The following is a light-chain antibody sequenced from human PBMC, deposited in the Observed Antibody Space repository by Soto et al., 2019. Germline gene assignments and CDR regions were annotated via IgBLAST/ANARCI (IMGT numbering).Light chain of an antibody. Sequence: DIQMTQSPSTLSSSVGDRVTITCRASQSISRGLAWYQQKPGKAPNLLIYDASTLEGGVPSRFSGSGSGTEFTLTISSLQPEDFATYYCQQYNSYSQTFGQGTKVDIK. CDR3: QQYNSYSQT. V-gene: IGKV1-5*01. CDR1: QSISRG. CDR2: DAS. J-gene: IGKJ1*01.